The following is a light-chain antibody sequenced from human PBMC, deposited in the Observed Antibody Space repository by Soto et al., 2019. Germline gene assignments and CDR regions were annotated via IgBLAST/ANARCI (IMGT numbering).Light chain of an antibody. CDR1: HSVNSH. V-gene: IGKV3-15*01. Sequence: IMMTQSPATWSVSPGERVSLSCRTSHSVNSHVAWYQQKPGQAPRLLLYGASTRATGIPVRFSGSGFGTEFTLTISSLQPEDFAVYYCQQYKNWPLFGQGTRLEIK. CDR3: QQYKNWPL. J-gene: IGKJ5*01. CDR2: GAS.